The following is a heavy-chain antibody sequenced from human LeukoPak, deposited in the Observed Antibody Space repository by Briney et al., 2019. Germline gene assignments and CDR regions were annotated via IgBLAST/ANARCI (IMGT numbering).Heavy chain of an antibody. J-gene: IGHJ4*02. CDR1: GFTFSSYG. D-gene: IGHD3-3*01. Sequence: GGSLRLSCAASGFTFSSYGMHWVRQAPGKGLEWVAFIRYDGSNKYYADSVKGRFAISRDNSKNTLYLQMNSLRAEDTAVYYCAKDYYDFWSGDYPDYWGQGTLVTVSS. CDR2: IRYDGSNK. V-gene: IGHV3-30*02. CDR3: AKDYYDFWSGDYPDY.